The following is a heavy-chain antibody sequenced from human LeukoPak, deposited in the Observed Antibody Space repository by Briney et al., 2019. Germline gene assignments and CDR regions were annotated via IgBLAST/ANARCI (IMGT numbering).Heavy chain of an antibody. V-gene: IGHV1-18*01. CDR3: ARVGRYCSGGSCSPLDY. D-gene: IGHD2-15*01. CDR1: GYTFTSYG. CDR2: ISAYNGNT. J-gene: IGHJ4*02. Sequence: ASVKVSCKASGYTFTSYGTSWVRQAPGQGLEWMGWISAYNGNTNYAQKLQGRVTMTTDTSTSTAYMELRSLRSDDTAVYYCARVGRYCSGGSCSPLDYWGQGTLVTVSS.